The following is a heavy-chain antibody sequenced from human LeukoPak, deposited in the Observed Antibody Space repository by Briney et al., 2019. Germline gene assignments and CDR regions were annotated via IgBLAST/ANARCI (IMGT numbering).Heavy chain of an antibody. J-gene: IGHJ4*02. Sequence: GGSLRLSCAASGFTFSDYTMNWVRQAPGKGLEWVSYIDSSDSTIHYADSVKGRFTISRDNAKNSLYLQMNSLRAEDTAVYYCARTKEMATISYFDSWGQGTLVTVSS. CDR1: GFTFSDYT. D-gene: IGHD5-24*01. CDR3: ARTKEMATISYFDS. CDR2: IDSSDSTI. V-gene: IGHV3-48*04.